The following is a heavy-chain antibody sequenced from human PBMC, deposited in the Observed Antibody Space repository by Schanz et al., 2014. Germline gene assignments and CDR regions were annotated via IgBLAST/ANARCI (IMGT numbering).Heavy chain of an antibody. J-gene: IGHJ5*02. CDR3: VREVGLYDRGWFDP. CDR1: GYTFTSYS. V-gene: IGHV1-3*01. CDR2: IVPIAGIT. D-gene: IGHD3-22*01. Sequence: QVQLVQSGAELRKPGTSVKVSCKASGYTFTSYSIHWVRQAPGQGLEWMGRIVPIAGITNYAQRFQGRVTITADKSSDTAYMELSSLRSEDTAVYYCVREVGLYDRGWFDPWGQGTLVTVSS.